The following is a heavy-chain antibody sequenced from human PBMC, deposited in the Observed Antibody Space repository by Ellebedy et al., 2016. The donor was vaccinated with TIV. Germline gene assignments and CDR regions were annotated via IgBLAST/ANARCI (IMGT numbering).Heavy chain of an antibody. J-gene: IGHJ6*02. V-gene: IGHV3-74*01. Sequence: HTGGSLRLSCVASGFNFSSYWMHWVRQAPGKGLVWVSRIKGDGSNTNYADSVKGRFRISRDNAKNTLFLQMNSLRGDDTAVYYCTRDPTVRYYYGMDVWGQGTTVTVSS. D-gene: IGHD3-10*01. CDR3: TRDPTVRYYYGMDV. CDR2: IKGDGSNT. CDR1: GFNFSSYW.